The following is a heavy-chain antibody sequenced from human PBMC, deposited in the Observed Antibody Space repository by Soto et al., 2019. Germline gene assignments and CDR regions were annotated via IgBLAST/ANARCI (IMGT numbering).Heavy chain of an antibody. J-gene: IGHJ5*02. D-gene: IGHD3-3*01. CDR1: GYTFTSYA. Sequence: ASVKVSCKASGYTFTSYAMHWVRQAPGQRLEWMGWINAGNGNTKYSQKFQGRVTITRDTSASTAYMELSSLRSEDTAVCYCARDTSVEFWSGYPRWFDPSGQRNLVTVSS. V-gene: IGHV1-3*01. CDR3: ARDTSVEFWSGYPRWFDP. CDR2: INAGNGNT.